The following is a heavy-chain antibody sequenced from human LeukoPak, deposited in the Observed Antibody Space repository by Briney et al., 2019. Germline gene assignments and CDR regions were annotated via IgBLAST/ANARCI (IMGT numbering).Heavy chain of an antibody. J-gene: IGHJ5*02. CDR2: INWNSGSL. V-gene: IGHV3-9*01. CDR3: AKGSGAGAGTGSWFDP. CDR1: GFTFDEYA. Sequence: GGSLLLSCAASGFTFDEYAMHWVRQAPGKGLEWVSGINWNSGSLVYADSVKGRFTISRDNAKNSLYLQMNSLRAEDTALYYCAKGSGAGAGTGSWFDPWGQGTLVTVSS. D-gene: IGHD6-19*01.